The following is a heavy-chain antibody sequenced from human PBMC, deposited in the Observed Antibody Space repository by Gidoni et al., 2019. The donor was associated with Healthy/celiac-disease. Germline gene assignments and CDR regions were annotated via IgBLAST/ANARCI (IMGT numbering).Heavy chain of an antibody. J-gene: IGHJ4*02. CDR1: GFTFSSYE. V-gene: IGHV3-48*03. CDR2: ISSSGSTI. CDR3: ARDAFSSGYLFADY. D-gene: IGHD3-22*01. Sequence: EVQLVESGGGLVQPGGSLRLSCAASGFTFSSYEMNWVRQAPGKGLEWVSYISSSGSTIYYADSVKGRFTISRDNAKNSLYLQMNSLRAEDTAVYYCARDAFSSGYLFADYWGQGTLVTVSS.